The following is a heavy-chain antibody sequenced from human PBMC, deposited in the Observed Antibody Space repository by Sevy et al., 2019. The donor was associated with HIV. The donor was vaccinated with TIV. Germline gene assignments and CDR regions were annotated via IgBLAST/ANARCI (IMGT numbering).Heavy chain of an antibody. Sequence: GGSLRLSCTASGFTFGDYAMSWFRQAPGKGLEWVGFIRSKAYGGTTEYAASVKGRFTISREDSKSIAYLQMNSLKTEDTDVYYCTRDETYYDYIWGSFGAFDIWGQGTMVTVSS. J-gene: IGHJ3*02. D-gene: IGHD3-16*01. V-gene: IGHV3-49*03. CDR1: GFTFGDYA. CDR3: TRDETYYDYIWGSFGAFDI. CDR2: IRSKAYGGTT.